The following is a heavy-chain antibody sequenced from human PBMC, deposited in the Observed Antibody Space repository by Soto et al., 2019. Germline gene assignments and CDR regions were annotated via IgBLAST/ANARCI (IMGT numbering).Heavy chain of an antibody. CDR3: ASEHAYSSGWYRKPDGGDY. J-gene: IGHJ4*02. CDR1: GFTFSSYW. D-gene: IGHD6-19*01. V-gene: IGHV3-74*01. CDR2: INNDGSST. Sequence: GGSLRLSCAASGFTFSSYWMHWVRQAPGKGLVWVSRINNDGSSTSYADSVKGRFTISRDNAKNTLYLQMNSLRAEDTAVYYCASEHAYSSGWYRKPDGGDYWGQGTLVTVSS.